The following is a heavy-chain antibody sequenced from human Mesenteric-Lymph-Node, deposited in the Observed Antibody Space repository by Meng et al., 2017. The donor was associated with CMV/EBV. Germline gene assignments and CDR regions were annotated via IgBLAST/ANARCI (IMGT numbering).Heavy chain of an antibody. J-gene: IGHJ4*02. Sequence: QLQREESGPGRVKPSGTLSLSCIVSGDSISNSTYYWTWIRQPPGKGLEWIGSVHHSGTTYYNPSLKGRLTISVDTSANLFSLRLTTVTAADTATYYCARRGNYDSDYSEYWGQGTLVTVSS. CDR2: VHHSGTT. CDR1: GDSISNSTYY. D-gene: IGHD3-22*01. V-gene: IGHV4-39*01. CDR3: ARRGNYDSDYSEY.